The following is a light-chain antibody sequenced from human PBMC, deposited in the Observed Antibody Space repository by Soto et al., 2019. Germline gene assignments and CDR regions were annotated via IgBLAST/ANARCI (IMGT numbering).Light chain of an antibody. Sequence: DIVMTQSPDSLAVSLGERAAINCKSSQSVLYSSNNKNYLAWYQQKPGQPPKLLIYWASTRESGVPDRFSGSGSGKHFTLSISSLQAEDVAVYSCQQYYNTPPTFGGGTKVEIK. CDR1: QSVLYSSNNKNY. V-gene: IGKV4-1*01. CDR2: WAS. J-gene: IGKJ4*01. CDR3: QQYYNTPPT.